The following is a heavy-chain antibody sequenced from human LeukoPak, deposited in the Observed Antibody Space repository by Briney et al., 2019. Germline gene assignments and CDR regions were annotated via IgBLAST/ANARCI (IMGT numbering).Heavy chain of an antibody. Sequence: SETLSLTRIVSGGSISSSTYYWGWTRQPPGKGLEWIGSIYYTGSTYFNPSLKSRVTISVDTSENQFSLRLSSVTAADTAVYYCARHVVAYDYGDYWGQGTLVTVSS. D-gene: IGHD4-17*01. CDR1: GGSISSSTYY. CDR3: ARHVVAYDYGDY. CDR2: IYYTGST. J-gene: IGHJ4*02. V-gene: IGHV4-39*01.